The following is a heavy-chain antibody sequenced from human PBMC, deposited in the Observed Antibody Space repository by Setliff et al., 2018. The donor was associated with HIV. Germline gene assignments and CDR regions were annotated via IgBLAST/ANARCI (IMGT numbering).Heavy chain of an antibody. CDR3: VKGGRYSADPLDY. J-gene: IGHJ4*02. V-gene: IGHV3-30*14. CDR2: ISYGSNK. D-gene: IGHD1-26*01. Sequence: GGSLRLSCTASGFTRSSYAMHWVRQAPGKGLEWVAVISYGSNKSYADSVKGRFTISRDNSKNPLYLQMSSLRAEDTAVYYCVKGGRYSADPLDYWGQGTLVTVSS. CDR1: GFTRSSYA.